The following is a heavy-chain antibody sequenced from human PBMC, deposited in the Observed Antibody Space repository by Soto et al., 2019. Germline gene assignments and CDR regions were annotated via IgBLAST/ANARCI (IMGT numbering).Heavy chain of an antibody. CDR1: GYAFTSYG. D-gene: IGHD6-19*01. V-gene: IGHV1-18*01. CDR3: ARDLAVGLVDY. CDR2: ISAYNGNT. Sequence: QVQLVQSGAEVKKPGASVKVSCKASGYAFTSYGISWVRQAPGQGLEWMGWISAYNGNTKYTQKLQGRVTMTTDTSTSTGYMELRSLRSDDTAVYYCARDLAVGLVDYWGQGTLVTVSS. J-gene: IGHJ4*02.